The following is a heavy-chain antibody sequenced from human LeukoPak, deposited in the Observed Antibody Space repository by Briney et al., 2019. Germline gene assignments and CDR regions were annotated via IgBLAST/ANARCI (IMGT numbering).Heavy chain of an antibody. V-gene: IGHV4-4*09. CDR2: IYTSGST. J-gene: IGHJ4*02. CDR3: ARDSGWSFDY. D-gene: IGHD6-19*01. CDR1: GGSISSYY. Sequence: SETLSLTCTVSGGSISSYYWSWIRQPPGKGLEWIGYIYTSGSTNYNPSLKSRVTISVDTSKNQFSLKLSSVTAADTAVYYCARDSGWSFDYWGQGTLVTVSS.